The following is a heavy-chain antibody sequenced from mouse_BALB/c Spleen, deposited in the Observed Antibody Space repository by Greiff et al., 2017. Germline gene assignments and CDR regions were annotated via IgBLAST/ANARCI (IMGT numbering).Heavy chain of an antibody. D-gene: IGHD1-1*01. Sequence: DVMLVESGGGLVQPGGSRKLSCAASGFTFSSFGMHWVRQAPEKGLEWVAYISSGSSTIYYADTVKGRFTISRDNPKNTLFLQMTSLRSEDTAMYYCARSFYYYGSSYDYYAMDYWGQGTSVTVSS. CDR2: ISSGSSTI. J-gene: IGHJ4*01. CDR1: GFTFSSFG. CDR3: ARSFYYYGSSYDYYAMDY. V-gene: IGHV5-17*02.